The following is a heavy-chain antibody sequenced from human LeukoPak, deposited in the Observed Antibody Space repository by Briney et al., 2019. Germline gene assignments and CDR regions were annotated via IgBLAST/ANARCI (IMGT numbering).Heavy chain of an antibody. J-gene: IGHJ6*03. CDR2: IYYSGST. Sequence: PSETLSLTCTVSGVSISSSSYYWGWIRQPPGKGLEWIGSIYYSGSTYYNPSLKSRVTISVDTSKNQFSLKLSSVTAADTAVYYCAVTLKKYYYYYMDVWGKGTTVTVSS. CDR3: AVTLKKYYYYYMDV. CDR1: GVSISSSSYY. V-gene: IGHV4-39*01. D-gene: IGHD2-21*02.